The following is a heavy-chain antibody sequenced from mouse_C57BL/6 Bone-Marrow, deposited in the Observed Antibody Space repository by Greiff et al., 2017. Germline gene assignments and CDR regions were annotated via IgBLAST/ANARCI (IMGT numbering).Heavy chain of an antibody. V-gene: IGHV1-62-2*01. CDR2: FYPGRGSI. D-gene: IGHD1-1*01. Sequence: VQLQQSGAELVKPGASVKLSCKASGYTFTEYTIHWVKQRSGQGLEWIGWFYPGRGSIKYNEKFKDKATLTADKSSSTVYMELSRLTSEDSAVYFCARHVYYYGSSYAWYFDVWGTGTTVTVSS. J-gene: IGHJ1*03. CDR1: GYTFTEYT. CDR3: ARHVYYYGSSYAWYFDV.